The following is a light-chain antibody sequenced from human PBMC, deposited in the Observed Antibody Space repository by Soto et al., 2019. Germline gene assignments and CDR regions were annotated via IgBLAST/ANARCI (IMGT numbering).Light chain of an antibody. J-gene: IGKJ1*01. CDR2: DAS. V-gene: IGKV3-20*01. CDR3: QQYATRPWT. Sequence: EIVLTQSPGTLSLSPGERATLSCRARQSVSGSYLAWYQQKPGQSPRVLIYDASSRATGIPDRFSGSGSGTDFTLTISRLAPEDFAVYYCQQYATRPWTFGQGTKVESK. CDR1: QSVSGSY.